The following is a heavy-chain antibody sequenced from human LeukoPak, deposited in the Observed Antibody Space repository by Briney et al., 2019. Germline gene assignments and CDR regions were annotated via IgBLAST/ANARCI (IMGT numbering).Heavy chain of an antibody. Sequence: PSQTLSLTCAVYGGSFSGYYWSWSRQPPGKGLEWIGEINHSGSTNYNPSLKSRVTISVDTSKNQFSLKLSSVTAADTAVYYCARGWMEIRAFDIWGQGTMVTVSS. V-gene: IGHV4-34*01. D-gene: IGHD2-2*03. J-gene: IGHJ3*02. CDR3: ARGWMEIRAFDI. CDR1: GGSFSGYY. CDR2: INHSGST.